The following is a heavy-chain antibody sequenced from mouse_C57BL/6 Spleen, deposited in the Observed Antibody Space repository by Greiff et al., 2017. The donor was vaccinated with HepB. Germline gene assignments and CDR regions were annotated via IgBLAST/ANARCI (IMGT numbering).Heavy chain of an antibody. CDR1: GYTFTSYW. CDR2: IDPSDSYT. CDR3: ARGLITTVVGDY. Sequence: QVQLQQSGAELVKPGASVKLSCKASGYTFTSYWMQWVKQRPGQGLEWIGEIDPSDSYTNYNQKFKGKATLTVDTSSSTAYMQLSSLTSEDSAVYYCARGLITTVVGDYWGQGTTLTVSS. D-gene: IGHD1-1*01. V-gene: IGHV1-50*01. J-gene: IGHJ2*01.